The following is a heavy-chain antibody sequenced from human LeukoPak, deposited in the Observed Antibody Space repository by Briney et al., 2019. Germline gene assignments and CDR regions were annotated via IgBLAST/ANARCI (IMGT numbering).Heavy chain of an antibody. CDR2: ISGSGGST. D-gene: IGHD1-26*01. J-gene: IGHJ4*02. CDR1: DRNVSNEK. CDR3: AKGLWEQPPGY. V-gene: IGHV3-23*01. Sequence: LSLTCAASDRNVSNEKSVEVGGGRGIEKERVSAISGSGGSTYYADSVKGRFTISRDNSKNTLYLQMNSLRAEDTAVYYCAKGLWEQPPGYWGQGTLVTVSS.